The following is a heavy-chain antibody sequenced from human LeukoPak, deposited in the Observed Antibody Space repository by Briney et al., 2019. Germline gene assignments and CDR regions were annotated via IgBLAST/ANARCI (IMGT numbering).Heavy chain of an antibody. V-gene: IGHV3-9*01. CDR2: ISWNSGSI. Sequence: GGSLRLSCAASGFTFDDYAMHWVRQAPGKGLEWVSGISWNSGSIGYADSVKGRFTISRDNAKNSLYLQMNSLRAEDTALYYCAKDRAAYSSSSGGGFDYWGQGTLVTVSS. J-gene: IGHJ4*02. CDR3: AKDRAAYSSSSGGGFDY. D-gene: IGHD6-6*01. CDR1: GFTFDDYA.